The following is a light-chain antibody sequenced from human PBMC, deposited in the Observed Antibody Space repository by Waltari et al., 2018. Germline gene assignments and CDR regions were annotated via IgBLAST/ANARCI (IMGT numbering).Light chain of an antibody. Sequence: DIVMTQSPESLAVSLGERATIHCKTSKSVLYSSNNKNHLAWYQQKPGQPPKLLLYWASTRKSGVPERFSGSGSETDFTLTVTSLQAEDVAVYYCQQYYNTPLTFGGGTKVEIK. CDR2: WAS. V-gene: IGKV4-1*01. CDR1: KSVLYSSNNKNH. J-gene: IGKJ4*01. CDR3: QQYYNTPLT.